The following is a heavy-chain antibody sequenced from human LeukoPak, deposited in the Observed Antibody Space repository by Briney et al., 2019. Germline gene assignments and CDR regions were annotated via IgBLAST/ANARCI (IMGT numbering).Heavy chain of an antibody. CDR1: GFTFSTYW. V-gene: IGHV3-74*01. D-gene: IGHD1-1*01. CDR2: TNADGSST. J-gene: IGHJ4*02. CDR3: ARGGLEPVDY. Sequence: GRSLRLSCAASGFTFSTYWMHWVRQAPGKGLVSVSRTNADGSSTSYADSVKGRFTISRDNAKNTLYLQMNSLRADDTAVYYCARGGLEPVDYWGQGTLVTVSS.